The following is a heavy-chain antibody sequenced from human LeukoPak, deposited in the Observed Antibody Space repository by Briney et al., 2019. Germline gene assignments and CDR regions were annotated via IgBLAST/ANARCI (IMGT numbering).Heavy chain of an antibody. D-gene: IGHD6-13*01. Sequence: GESLKISCKGSGYSFTSYWIGWVRQMPGKGLEWMGVVYPGDSDTRYSPSFQGQVTISADKSISTAYLQWSSLKTSDTAMYYCARGHLYDYSSTSYYFDYWGQGTLVTVSS. V-gene: IGHV5-51*01. J-gene: IGHJ4*02. CDR2: VYPGDSDT. CDR1: GYSFTSYW. CDR3: ARGHLYDYSSTSYYFDY.